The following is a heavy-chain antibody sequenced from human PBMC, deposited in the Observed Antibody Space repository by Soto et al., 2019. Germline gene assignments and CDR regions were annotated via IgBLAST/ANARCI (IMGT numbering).Heavy chain of an antibody. D-gene: IGHD2-8*02. CDR2: INAGNGNT. V-gene: IGHV1-3*01. CDR3: ARYSTGGYTSPWGFDY. CDR1: GYTFTSYA. J-gene: IGHJ4*02. Sequence: QVQLVQSGAEVKKPGASVKVSCKASGYTFTSYAMHWVRQAPGQRLEWMGWINAGNGNTKYSQKFQGRVTITRDTSANTAYMELSSLRSDDTAVYYCARYSTGGYTSPWGFDYWGQGTLVTVSS.